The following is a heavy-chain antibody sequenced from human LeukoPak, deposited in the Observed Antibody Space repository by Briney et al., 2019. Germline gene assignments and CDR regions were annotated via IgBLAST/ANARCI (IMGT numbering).Heavy chain of an antibody. V-gene: IGHV4-39*07. J-gene: IGHJ5*02. CDR2: IYYSGST. Sequence: SETPSLTCTVSGGSISSSSYYWGWIRQPPGKGLEWIGSIYYSGSTYYNPSLKSRVTISVDTSKNQFSLRLNSVTAADTAVYFCARLRLSGGSFSVGWFDPWGQGIQVTVSS. CDR3: ARLRLSGGSFSVGWFDP. CDR1: GGSISSSSYY. D-gene: IGHD1-26*01.